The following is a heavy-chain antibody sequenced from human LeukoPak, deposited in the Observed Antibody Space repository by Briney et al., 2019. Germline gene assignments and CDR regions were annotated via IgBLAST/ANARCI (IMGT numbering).Heavy chain of an antibody. CDR2: FDPEDGVT. CDR1: GYTLTELS. CDR3: ATESRHYYGSGSYLA. V-gene: IGHV1-24*01. Sequence: GASVKVSCKVSGYTLTELSMHWVRQAPGKGLEWMGGFDPEDGVTIYAQKFQGRVTMTEDTSTDTAYMELSSLRSEDTAVYYCATESRHYYGSGSYLAWGQGTLVTVSS. D-gene: IGHD3-10*01. J-gene: IGHJ5*02.